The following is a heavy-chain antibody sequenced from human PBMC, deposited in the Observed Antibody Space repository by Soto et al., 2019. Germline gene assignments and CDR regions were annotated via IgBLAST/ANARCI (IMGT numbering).Heavy chain of an antibody. J-gene: IGHJ1*01. CDR2: ISAYNGNT. CDR3: TRAAREFSGSCSFH. D-gene: IGHD1-26*01. V-gene: IGHV1-18*01. Sequence: QVQLVQSGAEVKKPGASVKVSCKASGYNFTNYGINWLRQAPGQGLEWMGWISAYNGNTEYAQNLQGRVTMTTDTPTTTAYMELRSLRSDDTVVFYCTRAAREFSGSCSFHWGQGTLVTVSS. CDR1: GYNFTNYG.